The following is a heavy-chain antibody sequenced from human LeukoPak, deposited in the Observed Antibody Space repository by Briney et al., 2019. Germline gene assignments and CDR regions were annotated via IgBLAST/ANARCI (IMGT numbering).Heavy chain of an antibody. Sequence: GASVKVSCKASGYTFTGYYMHWVRQAPGQGLEWMGWINPNSGGTNYAQKFQGRVTMTRDTSISTAYMELSRLRSDDTAVYYCARDRVDGDYLIIPPNWFDPWGQGTLVTVSS. J-gene: IGHJ5*02. CDR1: GYTFTGYY. D-gene: IGHD4-17*01. CDR2: INPNSGGT. CDR3: ARDRVDGDYLIIPPNWFDP. V-gene: IGHV1-2*02.